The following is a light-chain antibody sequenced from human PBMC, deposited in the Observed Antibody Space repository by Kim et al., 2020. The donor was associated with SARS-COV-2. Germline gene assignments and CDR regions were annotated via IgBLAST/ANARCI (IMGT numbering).Light chain of an antibody. V-gene: IGKV3-15*01. CDR1: QSVGSN. Sequence: IVMTQSPATLSVSPGARATLSCRASQSVGSNLAWYQQKPGQAPRLLIYDASTRAIGIPARFSGSGSGTEFTLTISSLQSEDFALYYCQQYDNWPPLTFGGGTKVDIK. CDR3: QQYDNWPPLT. J-gene: IGKJ4*01. CDR2: DAS.